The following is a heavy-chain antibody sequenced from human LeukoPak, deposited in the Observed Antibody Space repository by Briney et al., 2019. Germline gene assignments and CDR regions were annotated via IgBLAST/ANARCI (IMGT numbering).Heavy chain of an antibody. Sequence: PSETLSLTCTVSGGSISSYYWSWIRQPPGKGLEWIGYIYYSGSTNYNPSLKSRVTISVGTSKNQFSLTLSSVTTADTVVYYCARGQKYRNGYTVTELGSGYFAYWGQGTLVTVSS. CDR2: IYYSGST. J-gene: IGHJ4*02. CDR1: GGSISSYY. V-gene: IGHV4-59*01. D-gene: IGHD5-18*01. CDR3: ARGQKYRNGYTVTELGSGYFAY.